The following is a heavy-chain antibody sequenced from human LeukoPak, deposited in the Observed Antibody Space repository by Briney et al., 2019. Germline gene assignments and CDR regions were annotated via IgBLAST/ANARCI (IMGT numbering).Heavy chain of an antibody. Sequence: SETLSLTCTVSGGSVSSYYWSWIRQPAGKGLEWIGRIDTSGNTNYKPSLKSRVTMSVDTSKNQFSLKLSSVTAADTAVYYCARVSSSWYQDWYFDLWGRGTLVTVSS. CDR2: IDTSGNT. CDR1: GGSVSSYY. D-gene: IGHD6-13*01. V-gene: IGHV4-4*07. J-gene: IGHJ2*01. CDR3: ARVSSSWYQDWYFDL.